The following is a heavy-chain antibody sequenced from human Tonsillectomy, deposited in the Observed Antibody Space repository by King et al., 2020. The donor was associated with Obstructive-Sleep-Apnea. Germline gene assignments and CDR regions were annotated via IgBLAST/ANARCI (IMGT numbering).Heavy chain of an antibody. CDR3: VGDNRTFGGDSLGN. CDR1: GFTFSRYA. Sequence: VQLVESGGGLVQPGGSLRLSCSASGFTFSRYAMHWVRQAPGKGLEYVSAISSSGGGGIYYADSVKGRFTISRDNSKNTLFLQMSSLRAEDTAVYYCVGDNRTFGGDSLGNWGQGTLVTVYS. D-gene: IGHD2-21*02. CDR2: ISSSGGGGI. V-gene: IGHV3-64D*09. J-gene: IGHJ4*02.